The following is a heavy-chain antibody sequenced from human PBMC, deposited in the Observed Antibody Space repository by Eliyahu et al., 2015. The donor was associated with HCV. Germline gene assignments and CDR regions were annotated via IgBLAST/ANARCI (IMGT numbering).Heavy chain of an antibody. CDR1: GYTFTGYY. CDR3: ARVTWESNYYDSSPFDY. J-gene: IGHJ4*02. Sequence: QVQLVQSGAEVKKPGASVKVSCKASGYTFTGYYMHWVRQAPGQGLEWMGWINPNSGGTNYAQKFQGRVTMTRDTSISTAYMELSRLRSDDTAVYYCARVTWESNYYDSSPFDYWGQGTLVTVSS. V-gene: IGHV1-2*02. CDR2: INPNSGGT. D-gene: IGHD3-22*01.